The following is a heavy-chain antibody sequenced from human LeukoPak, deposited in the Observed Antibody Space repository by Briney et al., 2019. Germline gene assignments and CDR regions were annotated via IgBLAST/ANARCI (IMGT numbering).Heavy chain of an antibody. J-gene: IGHJ6*03. CDR2: VTWNSDRL. V-gene: IGHV3-9*01. Sequence: PGGSLRLSCAPSGFIFDDYAMHWVRQAPGKGLEWVSSVTWNSDRLDYADSVKGRFIISRDNAKNSLYLQMNNLRVEDTALYFCAKDICRRYFDSSGRPYSYFYMDVWGKGTTVTVSS. CDR1: GFIFDDYA. D-gene: IGHD3-22*01. CDR3: AKDICRRYFDSSGRPYSYFYMDV.